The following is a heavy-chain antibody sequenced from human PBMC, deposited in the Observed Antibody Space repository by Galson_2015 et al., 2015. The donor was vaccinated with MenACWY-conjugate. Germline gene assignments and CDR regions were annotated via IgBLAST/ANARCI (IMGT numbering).Heavy chain of an antibody. D-gene: IGHD2-2*01. V-gene: IGHV3-53*01. CDR3: ARAGSENCRTTNCLSLGAKFSYYYYMDG. J-gene: IGHJ6*03. Sequence: SLRLSCAASGFTVNTNYMTWVRQAPGKGLEWVSIIYSGGSTYYPDSVRGRFTISRDNSKNTLYLQMDSLRADDTAVYYCARAGSENCRTTNCLSLGAKFSYYYYMDGGGKGTTVTVSS. CDR2: IYSGGST. CDR1: GFTVNTNY.